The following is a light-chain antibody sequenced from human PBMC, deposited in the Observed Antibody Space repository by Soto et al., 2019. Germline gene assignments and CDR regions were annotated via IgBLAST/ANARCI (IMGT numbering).Light chain of an antibody. Sequence: QSVLTQPPSVSEAPGQKVTISCSGSSSNIGNNYVSWYQQLPGTAPKLLIYENNKRPSGIPDRFSGSKSGTSATLGITGLQTGDEADYYCGTWDSSLSVYVFGTGTKLTVL. CDR1: SSNIGNNY. CDR2: ENN. J-gene: IGLJ1*01. V-gene: IGLV1-51*02. CDR3: GTWDSSLSVYV.